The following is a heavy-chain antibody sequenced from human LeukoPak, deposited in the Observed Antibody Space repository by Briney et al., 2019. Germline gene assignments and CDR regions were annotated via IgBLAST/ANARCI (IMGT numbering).Heavy chain of an antibody. J-gene: IGHJ4*02. CDR1: GFLFSSYE. Sequence: GGSLRLSCAASGFLFSSYEMNCVRQAPGKGLEWVSYISTSGGTIYYADSVKGRFTISRDNAKNSLYLQMNSLRAEDTAVYYCARDSYYGGTQDYWGQGTLVTVSS. D-gene: IGHD4-23*01. V-gene: IGHV3-48*03. CDR3: ARDSYYGGTQDY. CDR2: ISTSGGTI.